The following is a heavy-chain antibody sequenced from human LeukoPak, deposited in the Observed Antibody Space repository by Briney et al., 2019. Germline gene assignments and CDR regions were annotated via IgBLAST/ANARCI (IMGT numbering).Heavy chain of an antibody. V-gene: IGHV1-2*02. J-gene: IGHJ4*02. CDR1: GYTFTGYY. Sequence: ASVRVSCKTSGYTFTGYYIHWVRQAPGQGLEWMGWINPNGGGTNYAQKFQGRVTMTRDTSISTAYMELSRLRFDDTDVYYCARGGYGGGSSGILDSWGQGTLVTVSS. D-gene: IGHD6-25*01. CDR2: INPNGGGT. CDR3: ARGGYGGGSSGILDS.